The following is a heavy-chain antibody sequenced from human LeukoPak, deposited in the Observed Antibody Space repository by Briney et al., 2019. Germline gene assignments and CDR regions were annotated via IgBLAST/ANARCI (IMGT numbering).Heavy chain of an antibody. CDR3: ARGPTVTTDY. D-gene: IGHD4-17*01. Sequence: SETLSLTCTVSGASFNNYSCHWIRQPPGKGLEWVGYMYYSGSTDFNPSLKSRVTMSLDTSKNQFSLNLSSVTAADTAVYYCARGPTVTTDYWGQGILVTVSS. CDR1: GASFNNYS. V-gene: IGHV4-59*01. J-gene: IGHJ4*02. CDR2: MYYSGST.